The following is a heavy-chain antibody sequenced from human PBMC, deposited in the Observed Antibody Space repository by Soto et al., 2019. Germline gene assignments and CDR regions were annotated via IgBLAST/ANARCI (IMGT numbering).Heavy chain of an antibody. CDR1: GYTFSTYY. V-gene: IGHV1-18*01. J-gene: IGHJ3*01. Sequence: QVRLVPYGTVWTEPGASVKVSCNASGYTFSTYYISWVRQAPGQGLQGLGWISGLNGNPFSPQEVQDRVVMTMDTSKTTAYMELTSLRAADQADYYCARDDAISGRARAFDEWGQGTLVIVSS. CDR2: ISGLNGNP. CDR3: ARDDAISGRARAFDE. D-gene: IGHD6-25*01.